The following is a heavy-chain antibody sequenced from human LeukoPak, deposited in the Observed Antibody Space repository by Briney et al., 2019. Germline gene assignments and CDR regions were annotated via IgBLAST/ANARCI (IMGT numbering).Heavy chain of an antibody. V-gene: IGHV3-53*01. J-gene: IGHJ6*02. CDR2: IYSGGST. CDR3: ASLTAMVPTYYYGMDV. D-gene: IGHD5-18*01. CDR1: GFTVSSNY. Sequence: GGSLRLSCAASGFTVSSNYMRWVGQAPGKGLEGVSVIYSGGSTYYADSVKGRFTISRDNSKNTLYLLMNSLRAEDTAVYYCASLTAMVPTYYYGMDVWGQGTTVTVSS.